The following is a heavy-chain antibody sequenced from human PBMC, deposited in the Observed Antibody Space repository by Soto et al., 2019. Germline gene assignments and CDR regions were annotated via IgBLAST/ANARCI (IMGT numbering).Heavy chain of an antibody. Sequence: GGSLRLSCAASGFTFSSYGMHWVRQAPGKGLEWVAVISYDGSNKYYADSVKGRFTISRDNSKNTLYLQMNSLRAEDTAVYYCAKSPMWELLSFDYWGQGTLVTVSS. V-gene: IGHV3-30*18. CDR3: AKSPMWELLSFDY. CDR2: ISYDGSNK. J-gene: IGHJ4*02. D-gene: IGHD1-26*01. CDR1: GFTFSSYG.